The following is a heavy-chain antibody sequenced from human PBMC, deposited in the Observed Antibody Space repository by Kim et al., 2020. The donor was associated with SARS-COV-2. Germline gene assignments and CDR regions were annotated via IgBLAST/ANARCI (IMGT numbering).Heavy chain of an antibody. CDR3: ARIGYSSSCTDY. V-gene: IGHV3-7*01. Sequence: GGSLRLSCVASGFSFGNYRMSWVRQAPGKGLQWVANIKHDAGPIYYLDSVKGRFTISRDNAKNSVYLQLNSLRAEDTAVYYCARIGYSSSCTDYWGQGTLVTVSS. CDR1: GFSFGNYR. CDR2: IKHDAGPI. J-gene: IGHJ4*02. D-gene: IGHD6-13*01.